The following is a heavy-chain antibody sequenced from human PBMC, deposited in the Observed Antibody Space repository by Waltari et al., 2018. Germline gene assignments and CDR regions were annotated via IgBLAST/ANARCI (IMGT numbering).Heavy chain of an antibody. J-gene: IGHJ4*02. CDR1: GFPLRSHG. V-gene: IGHV3-49*03. CDR3: AKSLDATTMTASDY. Sequence: EVDLVQSGGGLVQPGRSLTLSGRGSGFPLRSHGLGWFRQAPGKGLEWVGFIRPQAYIDPTKYAAPVRGRFHISRDDSESIAYLQMNSLKKEDTAVYYCAKSLDATTMTASDYWGQGTLVTVSS. CDR2: IRPQAYIDPT.